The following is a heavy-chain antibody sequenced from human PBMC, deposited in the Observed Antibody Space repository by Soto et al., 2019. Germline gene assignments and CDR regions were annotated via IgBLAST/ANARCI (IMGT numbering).Heavy chain of an antibody. CDR3: ASSNMAAAGLYHYGMAV. J-gene: IGHJ6*01. D-gene: IGHD6-13*01. Sequence: SETLSLTCTVSGGSISSYYWSWIRQPPGKGLEWIGYIYYSGSTNYNPSLKSRVTISVDTSTNQFSLKLSSVTAADTAVYYCASSNMAAAGLYHYGMAVWGRGTTVTVSS. CDR1: GGSISSYY. V-gene: IGHV4-59*01. CDR2: IYYSGST.